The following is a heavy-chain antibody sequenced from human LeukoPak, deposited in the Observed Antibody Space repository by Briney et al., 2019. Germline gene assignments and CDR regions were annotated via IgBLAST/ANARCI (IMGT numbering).Heavy chain of an antibody. V-gene: IGHV4-34*01. D-gene: IGHD1-7*01. CDR3: ARGIFPGISGTENRFDP. Sequence: SETLSLTCAVYGGSLSDYYWTWIRQPPGRGLEWIGEIDHDGNTNYSPSLKSRVTISIDTSRNQVSLKVRSVTAADTALYYCARGIFPGISGTENRFDPWGQGTLVTVSS. CDR2: IDHDGNT. CDR1: GGSLSDYY. J-gene: IGHJ5*02.